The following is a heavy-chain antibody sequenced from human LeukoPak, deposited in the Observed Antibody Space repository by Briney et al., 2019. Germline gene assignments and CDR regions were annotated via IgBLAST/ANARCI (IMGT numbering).Heavy chain of an antibody. CDR2: ISPDNGNT. CDR3: ARWWRGTSY. Sequence: ASVKVSCKASVYSFTTYSITWVRQAPGQGLEWMGWISPDNGNTYYARRLQGRVSMTTDTATTTAYLELRSLTSDDTGVYYCARWWRGTSYWGQGTQVTVSS. V-gene: IGHV1-18*01. D-gene: IGHD1-26*01. J-gene: IGHJ4*02. CDR1: VYSFTTYS.